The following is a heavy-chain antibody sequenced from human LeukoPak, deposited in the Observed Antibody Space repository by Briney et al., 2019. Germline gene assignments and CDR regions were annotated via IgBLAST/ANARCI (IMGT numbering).Heavy chain of an antibody. CDR3: ARPGVTPDTNWFDS. Sequence: GASVKVSCKASGYTFTDYYVHWVRQAPGQGLEWMGWINPNSGGTIYVQKFQGRVTMTRDTSINTAYMEVSRLKSDDTAVYYCARPGVTPDTNWFDSWGQGTLVTVSS. D-gene: IGHD5-18*01. J-gene: IGHJ5*01. V-gene: IGHV1-2*02. CDR1: GYTFTDYY. CDR2: INPNSGGT.